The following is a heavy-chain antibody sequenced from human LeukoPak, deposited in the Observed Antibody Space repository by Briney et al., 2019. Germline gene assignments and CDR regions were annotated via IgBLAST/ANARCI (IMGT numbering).Heavy chain of an antibody. D-gene: IGHD3-10*02. CDR2: ISSRSNYI. Sequence: TGGSLRLSCATSGYDMNWVRQAPGKGLEWVSSISSRSNYIYYADSVKGRFTVSRDNARNSLYLQMDSLRAEDTAVYYCAELGITMIGGVWGKGTTVTISS. J-gene: IGHJ6*04. V-gene: IGHV3-21*01. CDR3: AELGITMIGGV. CDR1: GYD.